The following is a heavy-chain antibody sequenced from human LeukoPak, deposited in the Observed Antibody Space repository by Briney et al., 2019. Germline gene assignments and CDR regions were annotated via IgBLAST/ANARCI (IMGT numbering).Heavy chain of an antibody. D-gene: IGHD1-26*01. CDR3: ARQTSGSYYRGSYYYYMDV. V-gene: IGHV5-51*01. Sequence: GESLKISCKGSGYRFTNYWIGWVRQMPGKGLEWMGIIYPGDSDTRYSPSFQGLVTISADKSISTAYLQWSSLKASDTAMYYCARQTSGSYYRGSYYYYMDVWGKGTTVTISS. J-gene: IGHJ6*03. CDR1: GYRFTNYW. CDR2: IYPGDSDT.